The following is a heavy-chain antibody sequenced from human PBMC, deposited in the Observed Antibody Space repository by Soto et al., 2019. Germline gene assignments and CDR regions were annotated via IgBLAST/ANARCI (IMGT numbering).Heavy chain of an antibody. Sequence: GGSLRLSCAASGFTFSSYAMSWVRQAPGKGLEWVSAISGSGGSTYYADSVKGRFTISRDNSKNTLYLQMNSLRAEDTAVYYCAKRKGGYSSGWNDYWGQGTLVTVSS. CDR1: GFTFSSYA. D-gene: IGHD6-19*01. CDR3: AKRKGGYSSGWNDY. CDR2: ISGSGGST. J-gene: IGHJ4*02. V-gene: IGHV3-23*01.